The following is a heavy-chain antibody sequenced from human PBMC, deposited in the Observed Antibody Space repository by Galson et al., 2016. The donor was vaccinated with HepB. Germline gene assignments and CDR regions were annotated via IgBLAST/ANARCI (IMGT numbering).Heavy chain of an antibody. J-gene: IGHJ4*02. Sequence: SLRLSCAASGFTLRNSGMQWVRQAPGKGLEWVSAISGGGGSTYYANSVQGRFTISRDNSKNTLYLQMNSLRAEDTALYYCAKYLDYYDSSGVDYWGQGTLVTVSS. CDR3: AKYLDYYDSSGVDY. V-gene: IGHV3-23*01. CDR2: ISGGGGST. CDR1: GFTLRNSG. D-gene: IGHD3-22*01.